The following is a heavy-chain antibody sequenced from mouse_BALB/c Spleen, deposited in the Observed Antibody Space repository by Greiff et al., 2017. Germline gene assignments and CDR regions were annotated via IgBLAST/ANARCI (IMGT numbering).Heavy chain of an antibody. CDR1: GFSLTSYG. CDR2: IWRGGST. CDR3: AKRGYQYYYAMDY. V-gene: IGHV2-5-1*01. J-gene: IGHJ4*01. Sequence: VKLMESGPSLVQPSQSLSITCTVSGFSLTSYGVHWVRQSPGKGLEWLGVIWRGGSTDYNAAFMSRLSITKDNSKSQVFFKMHSLQADDTAIYYCAKRGYQYYYAMDYWGQGTSVTVSS.